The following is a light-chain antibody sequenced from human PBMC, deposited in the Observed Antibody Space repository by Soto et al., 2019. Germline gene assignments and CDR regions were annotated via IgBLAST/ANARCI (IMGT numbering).Light chain of an antibody. Sequence: IAMTQSTASLSVSPGERATLSCSASQSVFSKIAWYQQKPGQAPRLLIYGASTRATAIPARISGSGSGTEFTLTISSLQSEDFAVYSCQQYNKWPFTFGPGTKVAIK. CDR3: QQYNKWPFT. V-gene: IGKV3-15*01. J-gene: IGKJ3*01. CDR1: QSVFSK. CDR2: GAS.